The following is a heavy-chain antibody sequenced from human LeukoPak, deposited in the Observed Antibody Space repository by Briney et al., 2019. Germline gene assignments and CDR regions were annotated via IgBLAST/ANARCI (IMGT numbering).Heavy chain of an antibody. V-gene: IGHV4-34*01. CDR1: GGSFSGYY. J-gene: IGHJ4*02. CDR3: ARGLLLDSSGYGY. CDR2: INHSGST. D-gene: IGHD3-22*01. Sequence: SETLSLTCAVYGGSFSGYYWSWIRQPPGKGLEWIGEINHSGSTNYNPSLKSRVTISVDTSKNQFSLKLSSVTAADTAVYYCARGLLLDSSGYGYRGQGTLVTVSS.